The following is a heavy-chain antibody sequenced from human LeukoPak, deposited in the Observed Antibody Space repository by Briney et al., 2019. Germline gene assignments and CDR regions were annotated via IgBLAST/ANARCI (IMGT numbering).Heavy chain of an antibody. J-gene: IGHJ6*03. CDR2: IYYSGST. Sequence: PSVTLSLTCTVSGGSISSYYWSWIRQPPGKGLEWIGYIYYSGSTNYKPSLKSRVTISVDTSKNQFSLKLSSVTAADTAVYYCARNPSARRSSYYYYYYMDVWGKGTTVTVSS. CDR1: GGSISSYY. V-gene: IGHV4-59*01. CDR3: ARNPSARRSSYYYYYYMDV.